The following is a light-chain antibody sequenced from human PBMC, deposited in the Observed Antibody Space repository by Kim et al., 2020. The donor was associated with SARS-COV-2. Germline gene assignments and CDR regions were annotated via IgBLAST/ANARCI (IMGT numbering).Light chain of an antibody. CDR3: GTWDSSLSAVV. CDR1: SSNIGNNY. J-gene: IGLJ2*01. Sequence: GQKVTISCSGSSSNIGNNYVSWYQQLPGTAPKLLIYDNNKRPSGIPDRFSGSKSGTSATLGITGLQTGDEAHYYCGTWDSSLSAVVFGGGTQLTVL. CDR2: DNN. V-gene: IGLV1-51*01.